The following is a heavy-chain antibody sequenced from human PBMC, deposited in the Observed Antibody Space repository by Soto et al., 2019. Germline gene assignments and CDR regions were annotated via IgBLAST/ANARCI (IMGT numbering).Heavy chain of an antibody. J-gene: IGHJ4*02. D-gene: IGHD2-15*01. CDR3: ARQDIVKNTLRGVYFDT. CDR2: IYPDDSDA. Sequence: GESLKISCKTSGYSFTRYWIGWVRQMPGKGLEWMGLIYPDDSDARYSPSFQGQVTISADKSINTVYLQWSGLKASDTAIYFCARQDIVKNTLRGVYFDTWGQGALVTVSS. CDR1: GYSFTRYW. V-gene: IGHV5-51*01.